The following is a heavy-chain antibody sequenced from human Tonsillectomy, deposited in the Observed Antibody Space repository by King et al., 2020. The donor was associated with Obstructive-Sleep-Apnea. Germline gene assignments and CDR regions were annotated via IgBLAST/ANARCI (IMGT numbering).Heavy chain of an antibody. CDR3: TTYYGPD. Sequence: VQLVESGGDLVKPGGSLRLSCAASGFTFSNVWMNWVRQAPGKGLEWVGGIGGRRDGGTTDSAAPVKDRLIVSRDDSKNMLYLQMNSLKIEDTAVYYCTTYYGPDWGQGTLVTVSS. V-gene: IGHV3-15*04. CDR1: GFTFSNVW. CDR2: IGGRRDGGTT. D-gene: IGHD4-17*01. J-gene: IGHJ4*02.